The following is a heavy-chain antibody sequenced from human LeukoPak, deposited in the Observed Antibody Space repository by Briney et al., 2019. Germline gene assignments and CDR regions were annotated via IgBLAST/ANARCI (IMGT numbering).Heavy chain of an antibody. CDR1: GYNFNTYG. Sequence: ASVKVSCKSSGYNFNTYGISWVRQAPGQGLEWMGWISSSTGNTKYAQKLQDRVTMTTDTSTSTAYLYLRNLRSDDTAVYYCVRLPIGYCSSTSCLDWGQGTLVTVSS. V-gene: IGHV1-18*01. J-gene: IGHJ4*02. CDR3: VRLPIGYCSSTSCLD. CDR2: ISSSTGNT. D-gene: IGHD2-2*01.